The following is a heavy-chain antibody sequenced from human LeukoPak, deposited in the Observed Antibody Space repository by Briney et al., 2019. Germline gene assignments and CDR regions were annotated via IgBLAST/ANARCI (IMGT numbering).Heavy chain of an antibody. D-gene: IGHD3-3*01. V-gene: IGHV3-73*01. CDR1: GFTFSGSA. CDR3: TTYEPAGFDY. CDR2: IRGKANSYAT. J-gene: IGHJ4*02. Sequence: GGSLRLSCAASGFTFSGSAMHWVRQASGKGLEWVGRIRGKANSYATAYAASVKGRFTISRDDSKNTAYLQVNSLKTEDTAVYYCTTYEPAGFDYWGQGTLVTVSS.